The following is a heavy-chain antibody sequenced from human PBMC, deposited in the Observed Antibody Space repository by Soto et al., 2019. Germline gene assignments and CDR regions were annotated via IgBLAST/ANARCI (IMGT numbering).Heavy chain of an antibody. CDR2: IYPGDSDT. CDR1: GYSFTSYW. Sequence: GESLKIFCKGSGYSFTSYWIGWVRQMPGKGLEWMGIIYPGDSDTRYSPSFQGQVTISADKSISTAYLQWSSLKASDTAMYYCARPRWAPDYYGSGGYSMDVWGQGTTVTVSS. J-gene: IGHJ6*02. D-gene: IGHD3-10*01. CDR3: ARPRWAPDYYGSGGYSMDV. V-gene: IGHV5-51*01.